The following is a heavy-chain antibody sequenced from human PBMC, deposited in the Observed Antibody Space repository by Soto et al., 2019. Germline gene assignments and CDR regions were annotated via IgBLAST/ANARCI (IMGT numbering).Heavy chain of an antibody. CDR3: AKGPRSGYGVHYGY. J-gene: IGHJ4*02. CDR1: GFTFSSYA. CDR2: ISGSGGST. Sequence: GSLRLSCAASGFTFSSYAMSWVRQAPGKGLEWVSAISGSGGSTYYADSVKGRFTISRDNSKNTLYLQMNSLRAEDTAVYYCAKGPRSGYGVHYGYWGQGTLVTVSS. V-gene: IGHV3-23*01. D-gene: IGHD5-12*01.